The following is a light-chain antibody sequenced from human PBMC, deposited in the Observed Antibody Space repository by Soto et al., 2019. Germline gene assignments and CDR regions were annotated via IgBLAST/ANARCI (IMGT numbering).Light chain of an antibody. CDR1: SSNIGSGT. J-gene: IGLJ1*01. Sequence: QSVLTQPPSVSGTPGQRVTNSCSGSSSNIGSGTVNWYQQVPGTAPKLLIYNNNQWPSGVPDRFSGSKSGTSGSLAISGLQSEDEADYYCASWDDSLNGFYVFGTGTKVTVL. CDR3: ASWDDSLNGFYV. V-gene: IGLV1-44*01. CDR2: NNN.